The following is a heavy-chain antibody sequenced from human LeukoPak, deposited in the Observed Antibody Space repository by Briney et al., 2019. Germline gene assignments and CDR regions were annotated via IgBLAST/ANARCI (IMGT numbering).Heavy chain of an antibody. V-gene: IGHV3-13*01. CDR3: ARGAKGYDNNPPIDY. CDR2: ICTAGDT. CDR1: GFTFSSYD. J-gene: IGHJ4*02. D-gene: IGHD3-9*01. Sequence: PGGSLRLSCAASGFTFSSYDMHWVRQATGKGLEWVSAICTAGDTYYPGSVKGRFTISRENAKSSLYLQMNSLSAGDTAVYYCARGAKGYDNNPPIDYWGQGTLVTVSS.